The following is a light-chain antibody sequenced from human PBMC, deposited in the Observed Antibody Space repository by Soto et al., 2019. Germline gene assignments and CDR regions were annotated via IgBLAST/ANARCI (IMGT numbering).Light chain of an antibody. J-gene: IGKJ3*01. CDR1: QGIRNE. V-gene: IGKV1-17*01. CDR2: DAS. Sequence: DIQMTQSPSSLSASVGDRVTITCRASQGIRNELGWYQQKLGEAPKRLIYDASSLQSGVPSRFSGSGYGTEFTLTISSLQPEDFATYYCQQYGSSPQTFGPGTKVDIK. CDR3: QQYGSSPQT.